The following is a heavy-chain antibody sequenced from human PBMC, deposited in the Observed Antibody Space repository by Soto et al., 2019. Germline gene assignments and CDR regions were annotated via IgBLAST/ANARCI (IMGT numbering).Heavy chain of an antibody. D-gene: IGHD5-12*01. Sequence: QVQLVQSGAEVKEPGSSVKVSCKASGGGNLRDYRTTWVRRAPGQGLEWMGGIIPKLGSANYAQKFQGRVTITADESTNSVYMELRSLRSDDTAVYYCARGGEGYNCGAGYWRQGTPVTVSS. J-gene: IGHJ4*02. CDR2: IIPKLGSA. CDR1: GGGNLRDYR. CDR3: ARGGEGYNCGAGY. V-gene: IGHV1-69*01.